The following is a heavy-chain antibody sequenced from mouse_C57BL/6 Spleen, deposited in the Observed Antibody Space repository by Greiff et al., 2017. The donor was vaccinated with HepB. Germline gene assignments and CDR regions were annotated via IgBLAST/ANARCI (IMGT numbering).Heavy chain of an antibody. V-gene: IGHV1-55*01. CDR1: GYTFTSYW. Sequence: QVQLQQPGAELVKPGASVKMSCKASGYTFTSYWITWVKQRPGQGLEWIGDIYPGSGSTNYNEKFKSKATLTVDTSSSTAYMQISSLTSEDSAVYYCASGKGMDYAMDYWGQGTSVTVSS. CDR3: ASGKGMDYAMDY. J-gene: IGHJ4*01. CDR2: IYPGSGST.